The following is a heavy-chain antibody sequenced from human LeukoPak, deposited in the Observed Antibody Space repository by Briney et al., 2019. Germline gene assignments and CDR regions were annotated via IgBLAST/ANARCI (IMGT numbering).Heavy chain of an antibody. D-gene: IGHD3-22*01. V-gene: IGHV3-30*04. CDR1: GFPFSRFC. Sequence: GRSLRLSCAASGFPFSRFCMHWVRQAPGEGLEWVAVISNDGSNQYYADSVKGRFTISRDNSKTTLYLQMNSLRVEDTAVYYCARDSYYYDSSGYYWRGHYYNGVDVWGQGTTVTVSS. CDR2: ISNDGSNQ. CDR3: ARDSYYYDSSGYYWRGHYYNGVDV. J-gene: IGHJ6*02.